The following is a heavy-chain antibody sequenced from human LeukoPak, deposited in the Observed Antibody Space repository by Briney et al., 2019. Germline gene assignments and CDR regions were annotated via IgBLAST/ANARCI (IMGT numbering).Heavy chain of an antibody. V-gene: IGHV3-30-3*01. CDR2: ISYDGTNK. D-gene: IGHD2-15*01. J-gene: IGHJ4*02. CDR3: ARESGSTPGGFDY. Sequence: PGRSLRLSCAASGFTFSSYAMHWVRQAPGKGLEWVALISYDGTNKYYADSVKGRFTIPRDNSRNTLYLQMNSLRAEDTALYYCARESGSTPGGFDYWGQGTLVTVSS. CDR1: GFTFSSYA.